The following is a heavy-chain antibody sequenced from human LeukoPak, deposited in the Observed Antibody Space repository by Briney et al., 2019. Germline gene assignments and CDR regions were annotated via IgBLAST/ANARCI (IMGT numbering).Heavy chain of an antibody. J-gene: IGHJ4*02. V-gene: IGHV4-39*01. CDR3: ARHPRRGAYEGFDY. Sequence: SETLSLTCTVSGGSISSSSYYWGWIRQPPGKGLEWIGSIYYSGSTYYNPSLKSRVTISVDTSKNQFSLNLSSVTAADTAVYYCARHPRRGAYEGFDYWGQGTLVTVSS. CDR2: IYYSGST. D-gene: IGHD2-21*01. CDR1: GGSISSSSYY.